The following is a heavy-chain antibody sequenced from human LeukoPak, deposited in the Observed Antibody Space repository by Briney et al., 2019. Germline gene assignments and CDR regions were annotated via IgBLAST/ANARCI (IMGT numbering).Heavy chain of an antibody. Sequence: GGSLRLSCAASGFTFSSYWMSWVRRAPGKGLEWVANIKQDGSEKYYVDSVKGRFTISRDNAKNSLYLQMNSLRAEDTAVYYCARGLSEGPYYDILTGPRYLDYWGQGTLVTVSS. J-gene: IGHJ4*02. V-gene: IGHV3-7*03. D-gene: IGHD3-9*01. CDR3: ARGLSEGPYYDILTGPRYLDY. CDR1: GFTFSSYW. CDR2: IKQDGSEK.